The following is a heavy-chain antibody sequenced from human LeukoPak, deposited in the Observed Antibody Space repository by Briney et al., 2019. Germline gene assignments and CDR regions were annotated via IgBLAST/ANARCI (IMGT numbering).Heavy chain of an antibody. J-gene: IGHJ6*03. Sequence: PSETLSLTCAVYGGSFSCYYWSWIRQPPGKGLEWIGEINHSGSTNYNPSLKSRVTISVDTSKNQFSLKLSSVTAADTAVYYCARGIAVADPHYYYMDVWGKGTTVTVSS. V-gene: IGHV4-34*01. CDR2: INHSGST. CDR3: ARGIAVADPHYYYMDV. CDR1: GGSFSCYY. D-gene: IGHD6-19*01.